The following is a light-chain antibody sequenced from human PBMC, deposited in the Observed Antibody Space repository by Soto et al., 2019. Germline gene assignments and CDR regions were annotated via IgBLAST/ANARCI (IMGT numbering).Light chain of an antibody. CDR3: SSYAGSNYV. Sequence: QSALTQPPSASGSPGQSVTISCTGTSSDIRGYNYVSWFQQHPGKAPKLMIYEVTKRPSGVPDRFSGSKSGNTASLTVSGIKTKNKADYYCSSYAGSNYVFGTGTKLTVL. CDR1: SSDIRGYNY. V-gene: IGLV2-8*01. CDR2: EVT. J-gene: IGLJ1*01.